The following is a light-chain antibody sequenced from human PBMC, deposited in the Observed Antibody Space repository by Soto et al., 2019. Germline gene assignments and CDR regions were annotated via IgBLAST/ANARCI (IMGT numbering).Light chain of an antibody. J-gene: IGKJ3*01. CDR3: HQYGNSPFT. V-gene: IGKV3-20*01. Sequence: EIVLTQSPGTLSLSPGERVTLSCGASESVSNNLAWYQQKPGQAPRFLICGASTRATGIPDRFSGSGSGTDFTLTISRLEPEDVAVYYCHQYGNSPFTFGPGTKVEIK. CDR1: ESVSNN. CDR2: GAS.